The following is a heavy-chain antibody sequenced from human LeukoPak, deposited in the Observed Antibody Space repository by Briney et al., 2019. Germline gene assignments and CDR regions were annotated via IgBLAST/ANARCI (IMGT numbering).Heavy chain of an antibody. D-gene: IGHD2-15*01. V-gene: IGHV3-30*18. CDR3: AKERCSGGSCYSAGEYFDY. CDR2: ISFDGTNK. Sequence: TGASLRLSCTTSGFSFSNYDIHWVRQARGKGLEWVAVISFDGTNKYYADSVKGRFTISRDNSKNTLYLQMNRLRDEDTAVYYCAKERCSGGSCYSAGEYFDYWGQGTLVTVSS. J-gene: IGHJ4*02. CDR1: GFSFSNYD.